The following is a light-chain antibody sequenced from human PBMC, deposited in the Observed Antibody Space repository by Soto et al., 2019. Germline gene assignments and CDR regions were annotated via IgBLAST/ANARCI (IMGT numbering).Light chain of an antibody. V-gene: IGKV1-17*01. Sequence: DIQMTQSPSSLSASVGDRVTITCRASQGTRKDLGWYQQKPGKAPNLLIYSASSLQSEVPSRVSGSGSWTEFTLTISSLQSEDSATYDCLQRNTYTLTFSGRTQVKIK. CDR3: LQRNTYTLT. CDR2: SAS. CDR1: QGTRKD. J-gene: IGKJ4*01.